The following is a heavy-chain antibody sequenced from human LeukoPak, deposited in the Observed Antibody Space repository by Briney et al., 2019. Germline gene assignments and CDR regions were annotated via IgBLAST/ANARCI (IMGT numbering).Heavy chain of an antibody. J-gene: IGHJ4*02. D-gene: IGHD7-27*01. CDR2: ISSSSSYI. Sequence: GGSLRLSCAASGFTFSSYSMNWVRQAPGKGLEWVSSISSSSSYIYYADSVKGRFPISRDNAKNSLYLQMNSLRAEDTAAYYCARDWGSDDYWGQGTLVTVSS. CDR3: ARDWGSDDY. V-gene: IGHV3-21*01. CDR1: GFTFSSYS.